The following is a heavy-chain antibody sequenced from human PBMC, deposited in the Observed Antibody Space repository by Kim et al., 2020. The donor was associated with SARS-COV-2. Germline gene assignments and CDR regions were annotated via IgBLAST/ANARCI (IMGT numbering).Heavy chain of an antibody. Sequence: GGSLRLSCAASGFTFSSYGMHWVRQAPGKGLEWVAVISYDGSNKYYADSVKGRFTISRDNFKNTLSLQMNSLRAEDTAVYYCATYSSSWSVPLAEDAFD. CDR2: ISYDGSNK. CDR1: GFTFSSYG. V-gene: IGHV3-30*03. CDR3: ATYSSSWSVPLAEDAFD. J-gene: IGHJ3*02. D-gene: IGHD6-13*01.